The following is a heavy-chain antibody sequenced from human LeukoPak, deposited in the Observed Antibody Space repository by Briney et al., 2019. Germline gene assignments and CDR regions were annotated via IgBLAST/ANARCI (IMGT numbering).Heavy chain of an antibody. CDR1: GFTFRNFW. CDR3: AKDVGKWESLHFFDY. J-gene: IGHJ4*02. Sequence: GGSLRLSCAASGFTFRNFWMTWVRQAPGKGLEWISGISGSGASTYYADSVTGRFTISRDNSRNTLYLQMNSLRGDDTAVYYCAKDVGKWESLHFFDYWGQGTLVTVSS. V-gene: IGHV3-23*01. CDR2: ISGSGAST. D-gene: IGHD1-26*01.